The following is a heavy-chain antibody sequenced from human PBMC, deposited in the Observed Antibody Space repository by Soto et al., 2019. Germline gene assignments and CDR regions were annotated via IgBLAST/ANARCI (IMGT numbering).Heavy chain of an antibody. D-gene: IGHD4-17*01. J-gene: IGHJ6*02. CDR3: ASHTATNVYFYYFGMDV. CDR2: VYYGGSP. CDR1: GGSITTSNYY. Sequence: PSETLSLTCTVSGGSITTSNYYWGWIRQPPGKGLEWIGHVYYGGSPYYNQSLRNRVNISVDTSTNQISLKLNSVTAADTTVYNFASHTATNVYFYYFGMDVWGQGITVTVSS. V-gene: IGHV4-39*01.